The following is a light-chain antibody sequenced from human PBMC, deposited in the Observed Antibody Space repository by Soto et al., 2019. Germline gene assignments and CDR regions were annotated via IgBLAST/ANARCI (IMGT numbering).Light chain of an antibody. CDR2: NAD. CDR1: QDINRW. Sequence: EIQMTQSPSTLSASVGDRVTITCRASQDINRWLAWYQQKPGKAPKILIYNADTLESGVPSRFSGSGYGTEFILTISSLQPDDFATYYCQQFSLYWAFGQGTKVDIK. V-gene: IGKV1-5*01. CDR3: QQFSLYWA. J-gene: IGKJ1*01.